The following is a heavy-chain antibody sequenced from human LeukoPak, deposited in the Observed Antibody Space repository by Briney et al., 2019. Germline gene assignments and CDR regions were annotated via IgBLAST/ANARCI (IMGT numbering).Heavy chain of an antibody. CDR1: GGSISSSSYY. CDR3: ARETPTYYYDNEYIPDKSNYFDY. CDR2: IYTSGST. Sequence: PSETLSLTCTVSGGSISSSSYYWSWIRQPAGKGLEWIGRIYTSGSTNYNPSLKSRVTMSVDTSKNQFSLKLSSVTAADTAVHYCARETPTYYYDNEYIPDKSNYFDYWGQGTLVTVSS. V-gene: IGHV4-61*02. J-gene: IGHJ4*02. D-gene: IGHD3-22*01.